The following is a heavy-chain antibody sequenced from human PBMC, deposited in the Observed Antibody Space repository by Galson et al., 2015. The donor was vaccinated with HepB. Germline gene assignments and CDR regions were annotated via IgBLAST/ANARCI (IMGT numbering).Heavy chain of an antibody. Sequence: SLRLSCAASGFTFSSYAMHWVRQAPGKGLEWVAVISYDGSNKYYADSVKGRFTISRDNSKNTLYLQMNSLRAEDTAVYYCARRALRGVGSPAGNYVDDWGQGTLVTVSS. CDR2: ISYDGSNK. CDR3: ARRALRGVGSPAGNYVDD. D-gene: IGHD3-10*01. J-gene: IGHJ4*02. V-gene: IGHV3-30*04. CDR1: GFTFSSYA.